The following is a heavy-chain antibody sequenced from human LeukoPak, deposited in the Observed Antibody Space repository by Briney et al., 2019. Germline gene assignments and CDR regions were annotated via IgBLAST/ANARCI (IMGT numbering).Heavy chain of an antibody. J-gene: IGHJ4*02. CDR3: ARGYCSGGSCYPTPFDY. CDR1: GGSISSYY. V-gene: IGHV4-59*01. D-gene: IGHD2-15*01. Sequence: SETLSLTCTVSGGSISSYYWSWIRQPPGKRLEWIGYIYYSGSTNYNPSLKSRVTISVDTSKNQFSLKLSSVTAADTAVYYCARGYCSGGSCYPTPFDYWGQGTLVTVSS. CDR2: IYYSGST.